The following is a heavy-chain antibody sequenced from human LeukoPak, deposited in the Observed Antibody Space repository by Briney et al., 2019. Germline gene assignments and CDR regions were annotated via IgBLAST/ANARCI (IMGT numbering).Heavy chain of an antibody. CDR1: GGSISSDNYY. D-gene: IGHD3-10*01. CDR3: AKHYMGSSYNHGLDC. J-gene: IGHJ4*02. V-gene: IGHV4-39*01. CDR2: SYYSGTT. Sequence: PSETLSFTCTVSGGSISSDNYYWGWIRQPPGKGLEWIGSSYYSGTTYYNPSLKSRVTISVDTSKNQFSLKLSSVTAADTALYYCAKHYMGSSYNHGLDCWGQGTLVTVSS.